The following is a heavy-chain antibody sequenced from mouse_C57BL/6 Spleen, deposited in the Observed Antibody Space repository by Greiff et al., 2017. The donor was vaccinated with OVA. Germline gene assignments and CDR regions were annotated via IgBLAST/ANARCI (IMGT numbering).Heavy chain of an antibody. D-gene: IGHD2-1*01. CDR2: INPSSGYT. V-gene: IGHV1-4*01. Sequence: QVQLKESGAELARPGASVKMSCKASGYTFTSYTMHWVKQRPGQGLEWIGYINPSSGYTKYNQKFKDQATLTADKSSSTAYMQLSSLTSEDSAVYYCARGGGYYGNSFAYWGQGTLVTVSA. CDR1: GYTFTSYT. J-gene: IGHJ3*01. CDR3: ARGGGYYGNSFAY.